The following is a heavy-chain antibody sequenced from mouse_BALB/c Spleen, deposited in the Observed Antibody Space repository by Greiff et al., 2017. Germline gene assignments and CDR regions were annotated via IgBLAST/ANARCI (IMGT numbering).Heavy chain of an antibody. D-gene: IGHD2-4*01. V-gene: IGHV2-9-2*01. CDR1: GFSLTSYD. CDR3: VRDGDDYDVGYAMDY. CDR2: IWTGGGT. Sequence: VQRVESGPGLVAPSQSLSITCTVSGFSLTSYDISWIRQPPGKGLEWLGVIWTGGGTNYNSAFMSRLSISKDNSKSQVFLKMNSLQTDDTAIYYCVRDGDDYDVGYAMDYWGQGTSVTVSS. J-gene: IGHJ4*01.